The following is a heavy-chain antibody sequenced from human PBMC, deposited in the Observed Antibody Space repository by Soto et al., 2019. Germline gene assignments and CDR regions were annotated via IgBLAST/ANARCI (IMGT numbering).Heavy chain of an antibody. V-gene: IGHV3-7*04. Sequence: GGSLRLSCAASGVTFSNYWMSWVRQAPGKGLEWVANIKQDGSEKYYVDSVKGRFTISRDNAKNSLYLQMNSLRAEDTAVYYFARGAGSSSFTFSDYYYGTDVWGQGTTVTVSS. D-gene: IGHD6-13*01. CDR3: ARGAGSSSFTFSDYYYGTDV. CDR1: GVTFSNYW. J-gene: IGHJ6*02. CDR2: IKQDGSEK.